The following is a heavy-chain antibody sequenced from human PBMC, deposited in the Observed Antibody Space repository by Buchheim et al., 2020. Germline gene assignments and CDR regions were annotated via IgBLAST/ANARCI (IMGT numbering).Heavy chain of an antibody. D-gene: IGHD1-7*01. Sequence: QVQLVQSGAEVKKPGASVKVSCKASGYTFTSYYMHWVRQVPGQGLEWMGIINPSGGSTSYAQKFQGRVTMTRDTSTSTVYMELSSLRSEDTAVYYCARDLESYNWNYLLPTFDYWGQGTL. J-gene: IGHJ4*02. V-gene: IGHV1-46*01. CDR1: GYTFTSYY. CDR3: ARDLESYNWNYLLPTFDY. CDR2: INPSGGST.